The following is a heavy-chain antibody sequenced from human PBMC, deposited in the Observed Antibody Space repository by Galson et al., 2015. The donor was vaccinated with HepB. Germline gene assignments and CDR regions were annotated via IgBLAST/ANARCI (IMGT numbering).Heavy chain of an antibody. J-gene: IGHJ2*01. D-gene: IGHD6-13*01. CDR1: GGSFSGYY. Sequence: ETLSLTCAVYGGSFSGYYWSWIRQPPGKGLEWIGEINHSGSTNYNPSLKSRVTISVDTSKNQFSLKLSSVTAADTAVYYCARETGGQLVNFDLWGRGTLVTVSS. CDR3: ARETGGQLVNFDL. CDR2: INHSGST. V-gene: IGHV4-34*01.